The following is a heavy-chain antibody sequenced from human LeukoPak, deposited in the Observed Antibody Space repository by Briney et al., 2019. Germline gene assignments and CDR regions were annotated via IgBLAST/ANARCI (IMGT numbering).Heavy chain of an antibody. V-gene: IGHV3-23*01. Sequence: GGSLRLSCAASGFTSSSYAMSWVRQAPGKGLEWVSAISGSGGSTYYADSVKGRFTISRDNSKNTLYLQMNSLRAEDTAVYYCATDIMTPTDYFDYWGQGTLVTVSS. CDR1: GFTSSSYA. J-gene: IGHJ4*02. CDR3: ATDIMTPTDYFDY. D-gene: IGHD3-9*01. CDR2: ISGSGGST.